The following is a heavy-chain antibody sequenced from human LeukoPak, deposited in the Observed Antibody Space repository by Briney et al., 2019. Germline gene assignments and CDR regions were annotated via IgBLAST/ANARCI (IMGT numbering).Heavy chain of an antibody. CDR3: AVHVCSGGSCYSEDYGMDV. V-gene: IGHV1-69*13. J-gene: IGHJ6*04. D-gene: IGHD2-15*01. CDR2: IIPLFGTA. Sequence: SVKVSCEASGGTFSSYAISWVRQAPGQGLEWMGGIIPLFGTANYAQKFQGRVTITADESTSTAYMELSSLRSEDTAVYYCAVHVCSGGSCYSEDYGMDVWGKGTTVTVSS. CDR1: GGTFSSYA.